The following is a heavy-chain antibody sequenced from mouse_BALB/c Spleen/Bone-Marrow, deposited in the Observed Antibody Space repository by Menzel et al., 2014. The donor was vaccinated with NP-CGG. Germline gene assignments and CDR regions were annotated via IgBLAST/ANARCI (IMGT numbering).Heavy chain of an antibody. CDR3: ARWANWDGFAY. CDR1: GYTFTRYT. Sequence: VQLQQSGAELARPGASVKMSCKASGYTFTRYTMHWVKQRPGQGLEWIGYINPSSGYTNYNQKFKDKATLTADKSSSTAYMQLSSLTSEDSAVYYCARWANWDGFAYWGQGTLVTVSA. D-gene: IGHD4-1*02. V-gene: IGHV1-4*01. CDR2: INPSSGYT. J-gene: IGHJ3*01.